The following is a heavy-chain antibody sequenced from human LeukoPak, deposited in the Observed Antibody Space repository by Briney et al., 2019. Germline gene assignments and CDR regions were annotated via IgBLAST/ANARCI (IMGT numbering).Heavy chain of an antibody. D-gene: IGHD2-2*02. J-gene: IGHJ5*02. V-gene: IGHV1-18*01. CDR1: GYTFTSYG. CDR3: ARDPYCSSTSCYTDWFDP. Sequence: ASVKVSCKASGYTFTSYGISWVRQAPGQGLEGVVCISAYNGNTNYAQKLQGRVTMTTDTSTSTAYMELRSLRSDDTAVYYCARDPYCSSTSCYTDWFDPWGQGTLVTVSS. CDR2: ISAYNGNT.